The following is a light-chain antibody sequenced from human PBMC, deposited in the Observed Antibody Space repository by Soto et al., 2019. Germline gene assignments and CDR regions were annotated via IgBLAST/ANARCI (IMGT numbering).Light chain of an antibody. J-gene: IGLJ2*01. CDR3: QVWDSSSDQEV. CDR1: NIGSKS. Sequence: SYELTQPPSVSVAPGKTARITCGGNNIGSKSVHWYQQKPGQAPVLVIYYDSDRPSGIPERFSGSNSGNTATLTISRVEAGDEADYYCQVWDSSSDQEVFGGGTKVTV. CDR2: YDS. V-gene: IGLV3-21*04.